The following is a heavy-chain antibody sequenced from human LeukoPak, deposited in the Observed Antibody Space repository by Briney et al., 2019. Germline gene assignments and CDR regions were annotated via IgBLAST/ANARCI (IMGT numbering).Heavy chain of an antibody. Sequence: GGSLRLSCAASGFTFNSYAMSWVRQAPGKGLEWVSAIGGRGGSTYYADSVKGRFTISRDNSKNTLYLQMNSLRAEDTAVYYCAKDARRDWSDHYYYYMDVWGKGTTVTVCS. CDR3: AKDARRDWSDHYYYYMDV. CDR2: IGGRGGST. D-gene: IGHD3/OR15-3a*01. J-gene: IGHJ6*03. CDR1: GFTFNSYA. V-gene: IGHV3-23*01.